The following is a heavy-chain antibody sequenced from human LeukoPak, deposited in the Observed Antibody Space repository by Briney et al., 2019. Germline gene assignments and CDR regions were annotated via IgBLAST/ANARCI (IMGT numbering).Heavy chain of an antibody. D-gene: IGHD2-8*01. J-gene: IGHJ4*02. CDR3: AKGGRDYVYAIYY. CDR2: ISYDGSNK. V-gene: IGHV3-30*18. CDR1: GFTFSSYG. Sequence: PGGSLRLSCAASGFTFSSYGMHWVRQAPGKGLEWVAVISYDGSNKYYADSVKGRFTISRDNSKNTLYLQMNSLRAEDTAVYYCAKGGRDYVYAIYYWGQGTLVTVSS.